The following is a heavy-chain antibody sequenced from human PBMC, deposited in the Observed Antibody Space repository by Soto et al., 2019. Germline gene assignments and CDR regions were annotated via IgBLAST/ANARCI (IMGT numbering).Heavy chain of an antibody. J-gene: IGHJ4*02. CDR2: IIPIFGTA. Sequence: ASVKVSCKASGVTFGSYAISWVRQAPGQGLEWMGGIIPIFGTANYAQKFQGRVTITADKSTSTAYMELSSLRSEDTAVYYCASRSRNCSGGSCYSYYFDYWGQGTLVTVSS. D-gene: IGHD2-15*01. CDR3: ASRSRNCSGGSCYSYYFDY. CDR1: GVTFGSYA. V-gene: IGHV1-69*06.